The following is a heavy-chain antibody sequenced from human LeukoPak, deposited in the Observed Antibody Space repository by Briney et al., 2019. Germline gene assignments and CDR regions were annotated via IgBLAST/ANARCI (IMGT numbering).Heavy chain of an antibody. J-gene: IGHJ4*02. CDR2: INHSGST. CDR1: GGSFSGYY. D-gene: IGHD3-22*01. Sequence: PSETLSLTCAVYGGSFSGYYWSWIRQPPGKGLEWIGEINHSGSTNYNPSLKSRVTISVDTSKNQFSLKLSSVTAADTAVYYCARGKGNDYDSSGYYSFDYWGQGTLVTVSS. V-gene: IGHV4-34*01. CDR3: ARGKGNDYDSSGYYSFDY.